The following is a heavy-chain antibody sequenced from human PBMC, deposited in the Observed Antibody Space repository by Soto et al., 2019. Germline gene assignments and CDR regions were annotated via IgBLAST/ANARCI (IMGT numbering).Heavy chain of an antibody. V-gene: IGHV3-7*01. CDR3: AREGYCTNGVCYAYYYYGMDV. CDR1: GFTFSSYW. J-gene: IGHJ6*02. Sequence: GGSLRLSCAASGFTFSSYWMSWVRQAPGKGREWVANIKQDGSEKYYVDSVKGRFTISRDNAKNPLYLQMNSLRAEDTAVYYCAREGYCTNGVCYAYYYYGMDVWGQGTTVTVSS. D-gene: IGHD2-8*01. CDR2: IKQDGSEK.